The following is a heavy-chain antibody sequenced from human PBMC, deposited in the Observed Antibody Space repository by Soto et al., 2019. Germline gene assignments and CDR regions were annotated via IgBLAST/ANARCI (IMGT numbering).Heavy chain of an antibody. CDR3: ARVYDMGPSHYGMDV. V-gene: IGHV1-69*13. J-gene: IGHJ6*02. Sequence: GASVKVSCKASGGTFSSYAISWVRQAPGQGLEWMGGIIPIFGTANYAQKFQGRVTITADESTSTAYTELSSLRSEDTAVYYCARVYDMGPSHYGMDVWGQGTTVTVSS. CDR1: GGTFSSYA. D-gene: IGHD3-22*01. CDR2: IIPIFGTA.